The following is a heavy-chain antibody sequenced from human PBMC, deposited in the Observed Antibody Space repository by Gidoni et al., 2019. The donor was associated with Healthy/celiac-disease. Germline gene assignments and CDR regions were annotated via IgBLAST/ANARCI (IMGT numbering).Heavy chain of an antibody. V-gene: IGHV3-33*01. D-gene: IGHD5-12*01. CDR3: ARGQPHSGYDYYYYYGMDV. J-gene: IGHJ6*02. Sequence: QVQLVESGGGVVQPGRSLRLSCAASGFTFSSYGMHWVRQAPGKGLEWVAVIWYDGSKKYYADSVKGRFTISRDNSKNTLYLQMNSLRAEDTAVYYCARGQPHSGYDYYYYYGMDVWGQGTTVTVSS. CDR1: GFTFSSYG. CDR2: IWYDGSKK.